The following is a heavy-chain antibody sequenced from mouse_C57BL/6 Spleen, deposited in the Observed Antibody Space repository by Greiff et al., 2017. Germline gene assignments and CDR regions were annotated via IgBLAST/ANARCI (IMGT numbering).Heavy chain of an antibody. D-gene: IGHD2-10*02. V-gene: IGHV1-39*01. CDR3: APGRGYGNYGFAY. J-gene: IGHJ3*01. Sequence: VQLQQSGPELVKPGASVKISCKASGYSFTDYNMNWVKQSNGKSLEWIGVINPNYGTTSYNQKFKGKATLTVDQSSSTAYMKLNSLTSEDSAVYYCAPGRGYGNYGFAYWGQGTLVTVSA. CDR1: GYSFTDYN. CDR2: INPNYGTT.